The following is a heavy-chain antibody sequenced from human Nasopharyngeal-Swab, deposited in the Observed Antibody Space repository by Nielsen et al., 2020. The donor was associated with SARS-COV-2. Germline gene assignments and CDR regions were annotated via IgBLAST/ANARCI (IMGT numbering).Heavy chain of an antibody. J-gene: IGHJ6*03. V-gene: IGHV1-69*06. CDR1: GGTFNSYA. D-gene: IGHD6-13*01. CDR2: IIPIFGTA. CDR3: AILTGIAAAGTDYYYYYMDV. Sequence: SVKVSCKASGGTFNSYAISWVRQAPGQGLEWMGGIIPIFGTANYAQKFQGRVTITADKSTSTAYMELSSLRSEDTAVYYCAILTGIAAAGTDYYYYYMDVWGKGTTVTVSS.